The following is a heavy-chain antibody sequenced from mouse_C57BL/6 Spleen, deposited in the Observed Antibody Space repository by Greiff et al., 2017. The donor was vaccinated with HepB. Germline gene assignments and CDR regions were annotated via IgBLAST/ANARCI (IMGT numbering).Heavy chain of an antibody. CDR1: GYTFTSYW. V-gene: IGHV1-53*01. D-gene: IGHD2-2*01. Sequence: QVQLQQPGTELVKPGASVKLSCKASGYTFTSYWMHWVKQRPGQGLEWIGNINPSNGGTNYNEKFKSKATLTVDKSSSTAYMQLSSLTSEDSAVYYCARGEMVTTRGSAWFAYWGQGTLVTVSA. J-gene: IGHJ3*01. CDR2: INPSNGGT. CDR3: ARGEMVTTRGSAWFAY.